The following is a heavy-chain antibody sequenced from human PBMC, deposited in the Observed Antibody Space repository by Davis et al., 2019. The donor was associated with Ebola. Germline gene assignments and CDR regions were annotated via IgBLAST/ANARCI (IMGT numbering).Heavy chain of an antibody. CDR1: GYTFISYG. D-gene: IGHD3-9*01. CDR2: ISAYNGNT. V-gene: IGHV1-18*01. J-gene: IGHJ6*02. Sequence: ASVKVSCKASGYTFISYGISWVRQAPGQGLEWMGWISAYNGNTNYAQKLQGRVTMTTDTSTSTAYMELRSLRSDDTAVYYCAREGYYDILTHYYYYGMDVWGQGTTVTVSS. CDR3: AREGYYDILTHYYYYGMDV.